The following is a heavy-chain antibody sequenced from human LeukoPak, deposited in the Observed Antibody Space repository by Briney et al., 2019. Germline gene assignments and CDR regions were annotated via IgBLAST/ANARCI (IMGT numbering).Heavy chain of an antibody. CDR1: GFTFSSYA. D-gene: IGHD3-22*01. V-gene: IGHV3-30-3*01. Sequence: GRSPRLSCAASGFTFSSYAMHWVRQAPGKGLEWVAVISYDGSNKYYADSVKGRFTISRDNSKNTLYLQMNSLRAEDTAVYYCARDRDYYDSSGYFDLWGRGTLVTVSS. J-gene: IGHJ2*01. CDR2: ISYDGSNK. CDR3: ARDRDYYDSSGYFDL.